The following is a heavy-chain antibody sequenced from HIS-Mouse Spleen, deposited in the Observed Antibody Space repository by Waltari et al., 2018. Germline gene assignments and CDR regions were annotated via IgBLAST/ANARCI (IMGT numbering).Heavy chain of an antibody. Sequence: EVQLVESGGGLVQPGGSLRLSCAASGFTFSSYWMSWVRQAPGRGWEGGANKKQAGSEKYYVDSVKGRFTISRDNAKNSLYLQMNSLRAEDTAVYYCARERRGPGWFDPWGQGTLVTVSS. V-gene: IGHV3-7*01. J-gene: IGHJ5*02. CDR2: KKQAGSEK. CDR1: GFTFSSYW. CDR3: ARERRGPGWFDP. D-gene: IGHD5-12*01.